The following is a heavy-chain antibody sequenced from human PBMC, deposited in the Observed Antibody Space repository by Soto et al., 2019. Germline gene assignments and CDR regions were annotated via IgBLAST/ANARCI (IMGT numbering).Heavy chain of an antibody. Sequence: ASVKVSCKASGYTFTSYAMHWVRQAPGQRLEWMGWINAGNGNTKYSQKFQGRVTITRDTSASTAYMELSSLRSEDTAVYYCARDIEGAVAGKSAYWGQGTLVTVSS. CDR1: GYTFTSYA. CDR3: ARDIEGAVAGKSAY. CDR2: INAGNGNT. D-gene: IGHD6-19*01. J-gene: IGHJ4*02. V-gene: IGHV1-3*01.